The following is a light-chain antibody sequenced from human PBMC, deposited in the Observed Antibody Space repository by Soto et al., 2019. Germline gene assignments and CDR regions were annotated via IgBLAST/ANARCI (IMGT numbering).Light chain of an antibody. CDR1: SSNIGRNY. Sequence: QSVLTQPPSVSAAPGQKVTISCSGGSSNIGRNYVAWYQQLPGAAPKLLIYENDKRPSGIPDRFSGSKSGTSATLGITGLQTGDEADFYCGTWDSSLSAEVFGGGTKRTVL. CDR3: GTWDSSLSAEV. J-gene: IGLJ3*02. V-gene: IGLV1-51*02. CDR2: END.